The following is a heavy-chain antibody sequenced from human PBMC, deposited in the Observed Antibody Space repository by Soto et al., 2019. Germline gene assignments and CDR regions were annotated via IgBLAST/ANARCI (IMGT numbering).Heavy chain of an antibody. CDR3: AKNALGGYYDFWSGYTSYFDY. Sequence: PGGSLRLSCAASGFTFSSYAMSWVRQAPGKGLEWVSAISGSGGSTYYADSVKGRFTISRDNSKNTLYLQMNSLRAEDTAVYYCAKNALGGYYDFWSGYTSYFDYWGQGTLVTVS. J-gene: IGHJ4*02. CDR2: ISGSGGST. CDR1: GFTFSSYA. D-gene: IGHD3-3*01. V-gene: IGHV3-23*01.